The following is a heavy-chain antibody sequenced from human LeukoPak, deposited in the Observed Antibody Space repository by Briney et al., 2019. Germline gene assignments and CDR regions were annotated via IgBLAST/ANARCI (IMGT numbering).Heavy chain of an antibody. CDR1: GFTFSSYW. CDR3: AREWARSAGTDY. V-gene: IGHV3-74*01. J-gene: IGHJ4*02. D-gene: IGHD6-13*01. CDR2: INSDGSST. Sequence: GGSLRLSCAASGFTFSSYWMHWVRQAPGKGLVWVSRINSDGSSTSYADSVKGRFTISRDNAKNTLYLQMNSLRAEDTAIYYCAREWARSAGTDYWGQGTLVTVSS.